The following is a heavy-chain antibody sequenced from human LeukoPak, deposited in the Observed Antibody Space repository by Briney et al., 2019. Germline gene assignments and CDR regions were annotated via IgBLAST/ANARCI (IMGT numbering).Heavy chain of an antibody. CDR2: IYTSGST. J-gene: IGHJ5*02. V-gene: IGHV4-61*02. CDR1: GGSISSSSYY. CDR3: ARDAYYDFWSGYSRPNWFDP. D-gene: IGHD3-3*01. Sequence: SETLSLTCTVSGGSISSSSYYWSWIRQPAGKGLEWIGRIYTSGSTNYNPSLKSRVTMSVDTSKNQFSLMLSSVTAADTAVYYCARDAYYDFWSGYSRPNWFDPWGQGTLVTVSS.